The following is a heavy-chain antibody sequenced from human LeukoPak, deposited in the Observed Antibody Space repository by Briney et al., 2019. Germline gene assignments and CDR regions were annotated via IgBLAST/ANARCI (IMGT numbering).Heavy chain of an antibody. V-gene: IGHV1-46*01. CDR2: INPSGGST. CDR3: ARDGVVYDFWSGYSYGMDV. J-gene: IGHJ6*02. Sequence: ASVKVSCKASGYTFTSYGISWVRQAPGQGLEWMGIINPSGGSTSYAQKFQGRVTMTRDTSTSTVYMELSSLRSEDTAVYYCARDGVVYDFWSGYSYGMDVWGQGTTVTVSS. CDR1: GYTFTSYG. D-gene: IGHD3-3*01.